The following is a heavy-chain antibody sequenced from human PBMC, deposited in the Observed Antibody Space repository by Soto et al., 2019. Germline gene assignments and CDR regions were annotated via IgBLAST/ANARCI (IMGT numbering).Heavy chain of an antibody. J-gene: IGHJ5*02. CDR1: GFTFSSYG. D-gene: IGHD1-26*01. Sequence: GGSLRLSCAASGFTFSSYGMHWVRQAPGKGLEWVAVIWYDGSNKYYADSVKGRFTISRDNSKNTLYLQMNSLRAEDTAVYYCAKTPSRLGGSFHPWGQGTLVTVSS. V-gene: IGHV3-33*06. CDR3: AKTPSRLGGSFHP. CDR2: IWYDGSNK.